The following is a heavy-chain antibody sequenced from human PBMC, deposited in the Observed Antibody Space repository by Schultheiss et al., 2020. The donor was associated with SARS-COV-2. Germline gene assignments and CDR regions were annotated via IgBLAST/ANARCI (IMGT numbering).Heavy chain of an antibody. CDR1: GYTFSSYG. CDR2: IIPIFGTA. CDR3: ARVTLITMVRGVTDRTYGLDGMDV. V-gene: IGHV1-69*13. D-gene: IGHD3-10*01. Sequence: SVKVSCKASGYTFSSYGISWVRQAPGQGLEWMGGIIPIFGTANYAQKFQGRVTITADESTSTAYMELSSLRSEDTAVYYCARVTLITMVRGVTDRTYGLDGMDVWGQGTTVTVSS. J-gene: IGHJ6*02.